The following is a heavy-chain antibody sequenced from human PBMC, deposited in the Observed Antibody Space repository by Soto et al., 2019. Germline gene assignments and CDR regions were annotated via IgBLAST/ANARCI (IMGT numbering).Heavy chain of an antibody. Sequence: QVQLVQSGAEVKKPGASVKVSCKASGYTFTSYGISWVRQAPGQGLEWMGWISAYNGNTNYAQKLQGRVTMTTDTSTSTAYMELRSLRYDDTAVYYCARDLAAAGIYWHFDLWGRGTLVTVSS. J-gene: IGHJ2*01. V-gene: IGHV1-18*04. D-gene: IGHD6-13*01. CDR2: ISAYNGNT. CDR1: GYTFTSYG. CDR3: ARDLAAAGIYWHFDL.